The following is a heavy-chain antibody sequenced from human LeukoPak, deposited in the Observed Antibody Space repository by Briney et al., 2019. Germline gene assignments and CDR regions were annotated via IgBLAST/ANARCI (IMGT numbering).Heavy chain of an antibody. Sequence: PSETLSLTCTVSGGSISSYYWSWIRQPAGKGLEWIGRIYTSGSTNYNPSLKSRVTMSVDTSKNQFSLKLSSVTAADTAVYYCARDLYYYGSGSYYYYYMDVWGKGTTVTISS. CDR2: IYTSGST. CDR1: GGSISSYY. CDR3: ARDLYYYGSGSYYYYYMDV. V-gene: IGHV4-4*07. J-gene: IGHJ6*03. D-gene: IGHD3-10*01.